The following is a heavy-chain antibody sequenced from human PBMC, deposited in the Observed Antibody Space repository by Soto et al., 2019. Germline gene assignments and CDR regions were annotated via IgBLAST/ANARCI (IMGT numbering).Heavy chain of an antibody. V-gene: IGHV3-21*01. CDR2: ITQSSTYI. CDR3: AREGDRTVTTTPYIDY. D-gene: IGHD4-17*01. J-gene: IGHJ4*02. Sequence: GGSLRLSCVASGFTFNSYTMNWVRQAPGEGLEWVSSITQSSTYIYYAESVKGRFTISRDNAKNSLYLQMNSLRAEDTAVYYCAREGDRTVTTTPYIDYWGQGALVTVSS. CDR1: GFTFNSYT.